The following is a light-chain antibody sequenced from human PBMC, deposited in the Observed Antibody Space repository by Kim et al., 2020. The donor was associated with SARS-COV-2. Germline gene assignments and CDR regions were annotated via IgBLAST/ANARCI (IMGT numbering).Light chain of an antibody. J-gene: IGKJ4*01. Sequence: NSKLAWYQQKPGQAPWLLIFGASTRAADIPTRFSGSGSGTEFTLTISSLQSEDFAVYYCQQYNDWPLTFGEGTKVDIK. CDR3: QQYNDWPLT. CDR1: NSK. CDR2: GAS. V-gene: IGKV3-15*01.